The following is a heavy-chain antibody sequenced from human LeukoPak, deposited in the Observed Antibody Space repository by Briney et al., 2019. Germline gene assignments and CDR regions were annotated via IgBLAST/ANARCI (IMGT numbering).Heavy chain of an antibody. CDR2: IYYSGST. Sequence: PSETLSLTCIVSGGSISSSSYYWGWIRQPPGKGLEWIGSIYYSGSTYYNPSLKSRVTISVDTSKNQFSLKLSSVTAADTAVYYCAREKGDTGYWGQGTLVTVSS. CDR1: GGSISSSSYY. J-gene: IGHJ4*02. CDR3: AREKGDTGY. V-gene: IGHV4-39*07. D-gene: IGHD5-18*01.